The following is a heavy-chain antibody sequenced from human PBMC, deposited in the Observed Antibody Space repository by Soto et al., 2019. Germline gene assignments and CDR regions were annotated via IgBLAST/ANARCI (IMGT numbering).Heavy chain of an antibody. J-gene: IGHJ3*02. D-gene: IGHD3-16*01. V-gene: IGHV3-23*01. Sequence: LKLSCAASGFTFNTYAMSWVRQAPGQGLEWVSAISGSGFSTYYADSVKGRFSISSDSSKNTLFLQMNSLRADDTAVYFCATFTFGRPFDTWGQGTMVTVSS. CDR3: ATFTFGRPFDT. CDR1: GFTFNTYA. CDR2: ISGSGFST.